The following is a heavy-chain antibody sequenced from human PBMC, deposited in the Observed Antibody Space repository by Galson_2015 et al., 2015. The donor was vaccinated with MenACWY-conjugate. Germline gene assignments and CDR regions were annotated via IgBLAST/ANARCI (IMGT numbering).Heavy chain of an antibody. CDR1: GFTFSTYW. V-gene: IGHV3-74*01. Sequence: SLRLSCAASGFTFSTYWMHWVRQAPGKGLVWVSRINADGSSTTYADSVKGRFIISRDNAEKTVYLQMNSLRAEDTAVYYCATWPGYPIGGWGQGALVTVSS. CDR2: INADGSST. D-gene: IGHD6-13*01. CDR3: ATWPGYPIGG. J-gene: IGHJ4*02.